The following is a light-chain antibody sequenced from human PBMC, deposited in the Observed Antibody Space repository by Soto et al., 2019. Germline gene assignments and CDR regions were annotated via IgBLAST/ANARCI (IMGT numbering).Light chain of an antibody. Sequence: SQMAQSPSTVSASVGESVTITFRASQPSSRWLAWVRQRPGKAPELLIYAASTLHSGVPSRFSGSGPGPDFARPISGLQPEDFATYYCHQASSFPHTFGQGTRVDIK. CDR3: HQASSFPHT. CDR2: AAS. J-gene: IGKJ2*01. V-gene: IGKV1-12*01. CDR1: QPSSRW.